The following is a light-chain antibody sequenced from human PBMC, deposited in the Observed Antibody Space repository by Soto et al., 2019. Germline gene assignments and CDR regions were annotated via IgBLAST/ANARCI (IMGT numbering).Light chain of an antibody. CDR3: QQYNNWPLT. Sequence: EIVLTHSPATLSLSPGERATLSCRASQSVSSYLAWYQQKPGQAPRLLIYDASNRATGIPARFSGGGSGTDFTLTISRLEPEDFAVYYCQQYNNWPLTFGQGTK. CDR1: QSVSSY. V-gene: IGKV3-11*01. CDR2: DAS. J-gene: IGKJ1*01.